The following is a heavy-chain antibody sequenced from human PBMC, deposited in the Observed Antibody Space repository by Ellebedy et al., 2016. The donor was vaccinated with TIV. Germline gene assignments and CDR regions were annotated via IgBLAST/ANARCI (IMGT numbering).Heavy chain of an antibody. CDR1: GFTFSNYA. D-gene: IGHD3-10*01. CDR2: ISGSGAST. CDR3: AKHPAVGSYYYMDV. J-gene: IGHJ6*03. V-gene: IGHV3-23*01. Sequence: GESLKISCAASGFTFSNYAMTWVRQAPGKGLEWVSSISGSGASTYYADSVKGRFTISSDNSKNTLYLQGNSLRAEDTAIYFCAKHPAVGSYYYMDVWGKGTTVTVSS.